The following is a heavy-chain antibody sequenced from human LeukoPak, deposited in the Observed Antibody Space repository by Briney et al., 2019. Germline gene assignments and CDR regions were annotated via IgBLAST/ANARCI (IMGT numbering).Heavy chain of an antibody. V-gene: IGHV4-38-2*02. J-gene: IGHJ5*02. CDR2: IYTSGST. Sequence: SETLSLTCTVSGYSISSGYYWGWIRQPPGKGLEWIGRIYTSGSTNYNPSLKSRVTISVDTSKNQFSLKLSSVTAADTAVYYCARSDSKILSAWGQGTLVTVSS. CDR1: GYSISSGYY. CDR3: ARSDSKILSA.